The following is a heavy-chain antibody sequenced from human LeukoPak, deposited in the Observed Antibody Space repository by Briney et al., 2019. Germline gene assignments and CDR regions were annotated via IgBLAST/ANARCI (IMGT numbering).Heavy chain of an antibody. J-gene: IGHJ6*03. CDR2: IRFDGNSE. CDR3: AKDRKIFEVVGYMDV. CDR1: GFTFSSYG. V-gene: IGHV3-30*02. Sequence: PGGSLRLSCVASGFTFSSYGIHWVRQAPGKGLEWVAFIRFDGNSEYSADFVKGRFTFSRDNSKNTVHPQMHSLRPEDTAVYYCAKDRKIFEVVGYMDVWGKGTTVIVSS. D-gene: IGHD3-3*01.